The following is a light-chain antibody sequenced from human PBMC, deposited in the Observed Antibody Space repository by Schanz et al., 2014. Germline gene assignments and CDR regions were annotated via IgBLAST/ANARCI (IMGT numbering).Light chain of an antibody. Sequence: SYELTQPPSVSAAPGQTAAMTCGGDRIGTKSVHWYQQKPGQAPVLVVYDDSDRPSGIPERFSGSNSGNTATLTISRVEAGDEADYYCQVWDSSSDHWVFGGGTKVTVL. CDR3: QVWDSSSDHWV. V-gene: IGLV3-21*02. J-gene: IGLJ3*02. CDR2: DDS. CDR1: RIGTKS.